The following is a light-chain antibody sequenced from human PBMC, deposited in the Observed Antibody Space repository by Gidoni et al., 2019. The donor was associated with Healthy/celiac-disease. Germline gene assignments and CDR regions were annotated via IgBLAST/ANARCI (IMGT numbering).Light chain of an antibody. CDR2: DAS. Sequence: EIVMTQSPATLSVAPGERATLSCRASQSVSSNLAWHQQKPGQAPRLLIYDASTRATGIPARFSCSGSGTEFTLTISSLQSEHFAVYYCQQYNNWPPWTFGQGTKVEIK. CDR3: QQYNNWPPWT. CDR1: QSVSSN. V-gene: IGKV3-15*01. J-gene: IGKJ1*01.